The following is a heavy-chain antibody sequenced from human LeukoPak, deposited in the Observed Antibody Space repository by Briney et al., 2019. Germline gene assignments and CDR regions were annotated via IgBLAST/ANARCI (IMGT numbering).Heavy chain of an antibody. CDR2: INHSGST. CDR3: ARRPYYYDSSGDAFDI. D-gene: IGHD3-22*01. J-gene: IGHJ3*02. CDR1: GGSFSGYY. Sequence: SETLSLTCAVYGGSFSGYYWSWIRQPPGKGLEWIGEINHSGSTNYNPSLKSRVTISVDTSKNQFSLKLSSVTAADTAVYYCARRPYYYDSSGDAFDIWGQGTMVTVSS. V-gene: IGHV4-34*01.